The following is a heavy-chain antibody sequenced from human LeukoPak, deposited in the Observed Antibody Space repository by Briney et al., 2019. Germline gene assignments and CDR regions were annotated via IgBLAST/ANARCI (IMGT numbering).Heavy chain of an antibody. CDR2: ISSDGGAK. CDR1: GFSFSKHG. J-gene: IGHJ4*02. Sequence: PGGALRLSCVASGFSFSKHGMHWVRQAPGKGLEWVSVISSDGGAKFYADSVKGRLTLSRDNSKNIFFLQINFLTAEDTAIYYCEREATSGKWYFDHWGQGTPVTVSS. CDR3: EREATSGKWYFDH. D-gene: IGHD1-26*01. V-gene: IGHV3-30*03.